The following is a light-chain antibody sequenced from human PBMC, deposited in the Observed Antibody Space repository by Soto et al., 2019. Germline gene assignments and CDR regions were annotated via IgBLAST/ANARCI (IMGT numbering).Light chain of an antibody. Sequence: QSVLTQPASVSGSPGQSITISCTGTSSDVGGYNYVSWYQQHPDKAPRLMIYDVSTRPSGVSDRFSGSKSGDTASLTISGLQAEDEAEYYCTSFTSRHTYVFGTGTKVTVL. CDR3: TSFTSRHTYV. CDR2: DVS. CDR1: SSDVGGYNY. V-gene: IGLV2-14*03. J-gene: IGLJ1*01.